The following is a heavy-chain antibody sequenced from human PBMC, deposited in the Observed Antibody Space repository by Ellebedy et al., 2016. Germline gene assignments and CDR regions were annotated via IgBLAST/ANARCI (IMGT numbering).Heavy chain of an antibody. CDR2: TYYRSKWYS. V-gene: IGHV6-1*01. CDR3: ARDQLTGDKRGFGY. D-gene: IGHD7-27*01. Sequence: SETLSLTCAISGDSVSTNSAAWNWIRQSPSRGLEWLGRTYYRSKWYSDYAVSVKSRITINPDTSKNQFSLQLNSVTPEDTAVYYCARDQLTGDKRGFGYWGQGTLVTVSS. J-gene: IGHJ4*02. CDR1: GDSVSTNSAA.